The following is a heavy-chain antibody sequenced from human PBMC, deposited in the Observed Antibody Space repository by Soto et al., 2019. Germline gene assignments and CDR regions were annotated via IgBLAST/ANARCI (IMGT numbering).Heavy chain of an antibody. Sequence: QINLIESGPTLVKPTQTLTLTCTFSGFSLSTSGAAVGWVRQPPGRALEWLALIYWDGDKRYNASLGNRLTITKDTSMNQVVLTLTNVDPADTATYYCAHRATMTIFGLIIDNGIWFDPWGQGTRVILSS. CDR2: IYWDGDK. D-gene: IGHD3-3*01. CDR3: AHRATMTIFGLIIDNGIWFDP. V-gene: IGHV2-5*02. J-gene: IGHJ5*02. CDR1: GFSLSTSGAA.